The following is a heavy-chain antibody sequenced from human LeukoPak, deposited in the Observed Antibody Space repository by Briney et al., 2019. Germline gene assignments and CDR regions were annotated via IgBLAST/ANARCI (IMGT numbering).Heavy chain of an antibody. CDR2: ISSSSSYI. J-gene: IGHJ4*02. Sequence: GGSLRLSCAASGFTFSSYSMNWVRQAPGKGLEWVSSISSSSSYIYYADSVKGRFTISRDNSKNTLYLQMNSLRAEDTAVYYCARASKLAAAVPDYFDYWGQGTLVTVSS. CDR3: ARASKLAAAVPDYFDY. CDR1: GFTFSSYS. V-gene: IGHV3-21*01. D-gene: IGHD6-13*01.